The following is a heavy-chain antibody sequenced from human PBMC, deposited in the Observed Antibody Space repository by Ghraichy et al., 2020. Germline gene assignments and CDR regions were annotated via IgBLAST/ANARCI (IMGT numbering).Heavy chain of an antibody. D-gene: IGHD6-19*01. J-gene: IGHJ5*02. CDR3: ARAIAVAELDP. Sequence: GGSLRLSCAASGFTFSSYSMNWVRQAPGKGLEWVSSISSSGSHIYYADSVKGRFTISRDNAKNTLYLQMNSLRAEDTAVYYCARAIAVAELDPWGQGTLVTVSS. CDR2: ISSSGSHI. V-gene: IGHV3-21*01. CDR1: GFTFSSYS.